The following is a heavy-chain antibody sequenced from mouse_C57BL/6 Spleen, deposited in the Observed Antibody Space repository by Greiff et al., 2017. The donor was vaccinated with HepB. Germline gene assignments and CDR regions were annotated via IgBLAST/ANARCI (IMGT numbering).Heavy chain of an antibody. J-gene: IGHJ4*01. Sequence: VQLQQSGAELVKPGASVKISCKASGYAFSSYWMNWVKQRPGKGLEWIGQIYPGDGDTNYNGKFKGKATLTADKSSSTAYMQLSSLTSEDSAVYFCARSPIYYDDYYAMDYWGQGTSVTVSS. V-gene: IGHV1-80*01. CDR2: IYPGDGDT. D-gene: IGHD2-4*01. CDR1: GYAFSSYW. CDR3: ARSPIYYDDYYAMDY.